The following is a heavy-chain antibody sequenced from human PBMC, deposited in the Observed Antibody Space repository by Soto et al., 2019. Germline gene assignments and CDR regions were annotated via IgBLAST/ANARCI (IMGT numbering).Heavy chain of an antibody. CDR1: GFTFSGYA. D-gene: IGHD3-22*01. J-gene: IGHJ3*02. Sequence: PGGSLRLSCAASGFTFSGYAMSWVGQSPGKGLEWVSSISSSSSYIYYADSVKGRFTISRDNAKNSLYLQMNSLRAEDTAVYYCARDPNSSGYYDAFDIWGQGTMVTVSS. CDR2: ISSSSSYI. V-gene: IGHV3-21*01. CDR3: ARDPNSSGYYDAFDI.